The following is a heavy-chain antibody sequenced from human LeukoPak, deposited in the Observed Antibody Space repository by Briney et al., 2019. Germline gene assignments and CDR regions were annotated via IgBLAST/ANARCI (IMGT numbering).Heavy chain of an antibody. CDR2: ISYDGSNK. CDR3: AKDERLRLGELSLLPDY. J-gene: IGHJ4*02. CDR1: GFTFSSYG. V-gene: IGHV3-30*18. D-gene: IGHD3-16*02. Sequence: QPGRSLRLSCAASGFTFSSYGMHWVRQAPGKGLEWVAVISYDGSNKYYADSVKGRFTISRHNSKNTLYLQMNSLRAEDTAVYYCAKDERLRLGELSLLPDYWGQGTLVTVSS.